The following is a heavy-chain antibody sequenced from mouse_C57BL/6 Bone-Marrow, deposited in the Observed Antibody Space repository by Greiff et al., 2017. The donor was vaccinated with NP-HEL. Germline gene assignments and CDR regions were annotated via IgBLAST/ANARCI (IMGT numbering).Heavy chain of an antibody. CDR2: IGPGSGST. V-gene: IGHV1-77*01. J-gene: IGHJ3*01. CDR1: GYTFTDYY. CDR3: ARRTY. Sequence: QVQLQQPGAELVKPGASVKISCKASGYTFTDYYINWVKQRPGQGLEGIGKIGPGSGSTYYNEKFKGKATLTADKSSSTAYMQLSSLTSEDSAVYFCARRTYWGQGTLVTVSA.